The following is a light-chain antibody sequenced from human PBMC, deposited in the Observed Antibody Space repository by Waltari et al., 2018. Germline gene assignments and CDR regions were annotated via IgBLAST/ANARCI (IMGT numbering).Light chain of an antibody. J-gene: IGKJ4*01. CDR3: QQYYGSPLT. CDR1: QSVLSTSNNKNY. V-gene: IGKV4-1*01. Sequence: DIVMTQSPDSLAVSLGERATVNCKSSQSVLSTSNNKNYLAWYQQKAGQSPKLLIYWASTRESGVPDRFSGSGSGTDFTLTISSLQAEDVAVYYCQQYYGSPLTFGGGPRWRSN. CDR2: WAS.